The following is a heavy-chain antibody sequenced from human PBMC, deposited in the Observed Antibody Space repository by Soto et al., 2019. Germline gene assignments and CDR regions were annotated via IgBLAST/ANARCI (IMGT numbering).Heavy chain of an antibody. CDR1: GFTFSSYG. CDR2: ISYDGSNK. Sequence: GGSLRLSCAASGFTFSSYGMHWVRQAPGKGLEWVAVISYDGSNKYYADSVKGRFTISRDNSKNTLYLQMNSLRAEDTAVYYCAKDQGDIVVVVAATPMVGAFDIWGQGTMVTVSS. V-gene: IGHV3-30*18. CDR3: AKDQGDIVVVVAATPMVGAFDI. J-gene: IGHJ3*02. D-gene: IGHD2-15*01.